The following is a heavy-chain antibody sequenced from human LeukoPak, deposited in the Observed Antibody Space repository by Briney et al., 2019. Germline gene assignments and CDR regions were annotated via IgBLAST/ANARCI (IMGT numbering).Heavy chain of an antibody. D-gene: IGHD3/OR15-3a*01. CDR2: IYHSGST. Sequence: SETLSLTCTVSGDSISSGGYYWSWIRQPPGKGLEWIAYIYHSGSTSYNSSLKSRVTISVDRSKNQFSLKLSSVTAADTAVYYCARMSVWTQGPYFDYWGRGTLVTVSS. CDR3: ARMSVWTQGPYFDY. CDR1: GDSISSGGYY. J-gene: IGHJ4*02. V-gene: IGHV4-30-2*01.